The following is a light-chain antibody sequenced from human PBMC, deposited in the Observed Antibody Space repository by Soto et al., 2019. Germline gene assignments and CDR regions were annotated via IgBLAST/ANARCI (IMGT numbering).Light chain of an antibody. CDR2: KAS. V-gene: IGKV1-5*03. J-gene: IGKJ1*01. CDR3: QHYDGWPWT. CDR1: QSISDY. Sequence: DIQMTQSPSTLSASVGDRVTITCRASQSISDYLAWYQQKPGEAPSLLIYKASTLETGVPSRFSGRGSGTEFTLTITSLQPDDFATYYCQHYDGWPWTFGQGTKVEIK.